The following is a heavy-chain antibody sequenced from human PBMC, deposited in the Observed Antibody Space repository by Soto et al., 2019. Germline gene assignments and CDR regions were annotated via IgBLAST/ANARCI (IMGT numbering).Heavy chain of an antibody. CDR2: IKSKVHGETT. Sequence: EMQLVESGGGLVKPGGSLRLSCAASGFDFSNGWMSWVRQAPGKGLEWVGPIKSKVHGETTDYATHVKGRFTISREDSRNTLYLQMHSLQTDDTSVYYCSTDELEWGQGTPVTVSS. CDR1: GFDFSNGW. CDR3: STDELE. V-gene: IGHV3-15*05. J-gene: IGHJ4*02. D-gene: IGHD1-1*01.